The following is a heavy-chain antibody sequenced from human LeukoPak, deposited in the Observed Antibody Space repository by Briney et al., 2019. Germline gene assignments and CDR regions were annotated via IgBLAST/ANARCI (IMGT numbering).Heavy chain of an antibody. D-gene: IGHD3-3*01. CDR3: TRDYYDFWSGYYSYGGSYNWFDP. J-gene: IGHJ5*02. V-gene: IGHV3-49*04. Sequence: GGSLRLPCTASGFTFGDYAMSWVRQAPGKGLEWVGFIRSKAYGGTTEYAASVKGRFTISRDDSKSIAYLQMNSLKTEDTAVYYCTRDYYDFWSGYYSYGGSYNWFDPWGQGTLVTVSS. CDR1: GFTFGDYA. CDR2: IRSKAYGGTT.